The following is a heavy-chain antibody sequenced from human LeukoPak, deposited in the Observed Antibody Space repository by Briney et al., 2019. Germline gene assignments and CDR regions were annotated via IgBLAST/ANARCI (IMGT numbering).Heavy chain of an antibody. V-gene: IGHV3-23*01. Sequence: GGSLRLSCAASGFTFSSYAVNWVRQTPGKGPKWVSSISGGGSNAYYADSLKGRFTISRDNSKNTLYLQMNSLKVEDTAVYYCAKGPRSFYGSGIDYWGQGTLVTVSS. CDR1: GFTFSSYA. CDR2: ISGGGSNA. J-gene: IGHJ4*02. D-gene: IGHD3-10*01. CDR3: AKGPRSFYGSGIDY.